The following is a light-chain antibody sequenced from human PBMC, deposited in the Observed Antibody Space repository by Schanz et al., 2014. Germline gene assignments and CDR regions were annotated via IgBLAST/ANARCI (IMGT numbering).Light chain of an antibody. Sequence: EIVMTQSPATLSVSPGDGATLSCRASQSVNTFLAWYQQKPGQAPRLLIYAASTRATGIPARFSGSGSGTQFSLTISSLQSEDFAVYYCQQYGSSPYTFGQGTKLEIK. CDR1: QSVNTF. J-gene: IGKJ2*01. CDR2: AAS. V-gene: IGKV3-15*01. CDR3: QQYGSSPYT.